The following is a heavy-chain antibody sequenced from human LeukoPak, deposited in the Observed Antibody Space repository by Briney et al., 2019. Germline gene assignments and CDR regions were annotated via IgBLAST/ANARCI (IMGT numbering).Heavy chain of an antibody. CDR2: IWYGGSNK. CDR1: GFTFSSYG. J-gene: IGHJ4*02. D-gene: IGHD3-9*01. Sequence: PGGSLRLSCAASGFTFSSYGMHWVRQAPGKGLEWVAVIWYGGSNKYYADSVKGRFTISRDNSKNTLYLQMNSLRAEDTAVYYCARILRYFDWLPDDYWGQGTLVTVSS. CDR3: ARILRYFDWLPDDY. V-gene: IGHV3-33*08.